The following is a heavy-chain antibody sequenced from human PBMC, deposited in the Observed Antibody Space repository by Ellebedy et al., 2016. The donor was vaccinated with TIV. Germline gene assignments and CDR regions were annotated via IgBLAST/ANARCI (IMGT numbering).Heavy chain of an antibody. CDR1: GFTFSTSW. V-gene: IGHV3-7*01. D-gene: IGHD1-1*01. J-gene: IGHJ4*02. CDR3: TKDGSGTMNF. CDR2: MNGDGNER. Sequence: GESLKISCAVSGFTFSTSWMSWVRQAPGQGLEWVANMNGDGNERYYVDSVEGRFTISRDNTRNSLYLQMNSLRADEPAVYYCTKDGSGTMNFWGQGTLVTVSS.